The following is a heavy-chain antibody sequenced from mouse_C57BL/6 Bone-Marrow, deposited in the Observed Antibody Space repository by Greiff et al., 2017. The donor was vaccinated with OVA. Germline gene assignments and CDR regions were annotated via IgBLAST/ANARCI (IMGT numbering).Heavy chain of an antibody. J-gene: IGHJ1*03. D-gene: IGHD1-1*01. V-gene: IGHV1-69*01. Sequence: VQLQQPGAELVMPGASVKLSCKASGYTFTSYWMHWVKQRPGQGLEWIGEIDPSDSYTNYNQKFKGKSTLTVDKSSSTAYMQLSSLTSEDSAVYYGARWGTTVVATRFEVWGTGTTVTVSS. CDR2: IDPSDSYT. CDR3: ARWGTTVVATRFEV. CDR1: GYTFTSYW.